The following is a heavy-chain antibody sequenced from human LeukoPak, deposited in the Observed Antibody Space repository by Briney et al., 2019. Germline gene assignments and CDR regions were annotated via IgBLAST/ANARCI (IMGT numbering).Heavy chain of an antibody. J-gene: IGHJ4*02. CDR1: GGTFSSYS. V-gene: IGHV1-69*04. Sequence: SVKVSCEASGGTFSSYSITWVRHAPGQGLEWMGRIIPTLGIANYAQKFQGRVTITADKSTSTAYMALSSLRSEDTAVYYWAGEEERGVTVAGTAFDYWGQGTLVTVSS. CDR3: AGEEERGVTVAGTAFDY. CDR2: IIPTLGIA. D-gene: IGHD6-19*01.